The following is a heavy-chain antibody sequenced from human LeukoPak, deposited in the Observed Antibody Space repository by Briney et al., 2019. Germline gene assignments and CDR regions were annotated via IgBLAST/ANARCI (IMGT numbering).Heavy chain of an antibody. V-gene: IGHV1-18*01. J-gene: IGHJ3*01. CDR1: GYNFISYG. Sequence: ASVKVSCKASGYNFISYGVSWVRQAPGQGLEWMGWVSTYNGNTNYAQNLQYRVTMTTDPATSTAYMELTNLRSGDTVVYYCARSGYCSSSSCYRESDGLDFWGQGTMVTVSS. CDR2: VSTYNGNT. CDR3: ARSGYCSSSSCYRESDGLDF. D-gene: IGHD2-2*01.